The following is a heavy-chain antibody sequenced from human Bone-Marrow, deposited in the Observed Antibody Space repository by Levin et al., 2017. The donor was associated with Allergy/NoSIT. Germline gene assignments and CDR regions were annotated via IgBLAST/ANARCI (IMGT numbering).Heavy chain of an antibody. D-gene: IGHD2-15*01. CDR2: ISWNSGSI. Sequence: GGSLRLSCAASGFTFDDYAMHWVRQAPGKGLEWVSGISWNSGSIGYADSVKGRFTISRDNAKNSLYLQMNSLRAEDTALYYCAKAGTRGQGVVVVAATSYYYYGMDVWGQGTTVTVSS. CDR1: GFTFDDYA. CDR3: AKAGTRGQGVVVVAATSYYYYGMDV. J-gene: IGHJ6*02. V-gene: IGHV3-9*01.